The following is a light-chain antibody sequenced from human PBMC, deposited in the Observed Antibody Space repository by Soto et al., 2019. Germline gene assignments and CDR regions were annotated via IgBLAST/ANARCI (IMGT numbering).Light chain of an antibody. CDR1: SSDVGGYNY. CDR3: SSYADDTTVI. Sequence: QSALTQPASVSGSPGQSITISCTGTSSDVGGYNYVSRYQQHPDTAPKLMISEVSNRPSGVSDRFSGSKSGNTASLTITGLQAEDEADYYCSSYADDTTVIFGGGTKLTVL. V-gene: IGLV2-14*01. J-gene: IGLJ2*01. CDR2: EVS.